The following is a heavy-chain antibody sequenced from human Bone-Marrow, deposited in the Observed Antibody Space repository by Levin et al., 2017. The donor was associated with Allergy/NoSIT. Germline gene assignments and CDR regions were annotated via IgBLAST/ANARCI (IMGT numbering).Heavy chain of an antibody. CDR3: VRSRSFYFDK. CDR2: INPDTGDT. D-gene: IGHD3-3*02. Sequence: GESLKISCKPSGYPFSNYFVAWVRQAPGQGPEWMGWINPDTGDTDYAQKFQDRVTMTRDTSISTAFMALRGLRSDDTAVYYCVRSRSFYFDKWGQGALITVSS. J-gene: IGHJ4*02. CDR1: GYPFSNYF. V-gene: IGHV1-2*02.